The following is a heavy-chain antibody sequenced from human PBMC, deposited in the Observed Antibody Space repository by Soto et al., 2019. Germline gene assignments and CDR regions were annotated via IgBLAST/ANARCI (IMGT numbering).Heavy chain of an antibody. CDR1: GGSISSSSYY. CDR3: ARESYCGGDCYTFDY. J-gene: IGHJ4*02. CDR2: IYYSGST. V-gene: IGHV4-61*01. D-gene: IGHD2-21*02. Sequence: PSETLSLTCTVSGGSISSSSYYWGWIRQPPGKGLEWIGYIYYSGSTNYNPSLKSRVTISVDTSKNQFSLKLSSVTAADTAVYYCARESYCGGDCYTFDYWGQGTLVTVSS.